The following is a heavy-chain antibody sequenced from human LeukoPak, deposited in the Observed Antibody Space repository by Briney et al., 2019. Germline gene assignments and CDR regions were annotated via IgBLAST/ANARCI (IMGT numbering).Heavy chain of an antibody. CDR1: GFTFSSYV. CDR3: ARGISGSYYPMYYYYYMDV. J-gene: IGHJ6*03. D-gene: IGHD1-26*01. CDR2: ISYDGSNE. Sequence: GGSLRLSCAASGFTFSSYVMHWVRQAPGKGLEWVAIISYDGSNEYYADSVKGRFTISRDNAKNSLYLQMNSLRAEDTAVYYCARGISGSYYPMYYYYYMDVWGKGTTVTVSS. V-gene: IGHV3-30*04.